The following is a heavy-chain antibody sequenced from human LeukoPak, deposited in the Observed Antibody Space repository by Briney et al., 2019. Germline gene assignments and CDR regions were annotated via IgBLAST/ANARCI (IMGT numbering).Heavy chain of an antibody. Sequence: GGSLRLSCAASGFTVSTNYMSWVRQAPGRGLEWVSVIYSGGNTYYADSVKGRFTISRDNSKNTLYLQMNSLRADDTAVYYCARDSGTTVGYFEYWGQGTLVTVSS. D-gene: IGHD4-23*01. V-gene: IGHV3-66*01. CDR2: IYSGGNT. CDR3: ARDSGTTVGYFEY. J-gene: IGHJ4*02. CDR1: GFTVSTNY.